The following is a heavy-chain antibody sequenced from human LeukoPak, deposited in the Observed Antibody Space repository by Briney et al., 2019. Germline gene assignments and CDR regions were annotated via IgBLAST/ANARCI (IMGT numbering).Heavy chain of an antibody. Sequence: GASMKVSCKASGYTCSRYGITWVRQAPGQGLEWMVWITAYDGNTNFAQNFQARVTRTTDTSTNTAYMELRSLRSDATAVYYCARQSFIAGDNWNYVLNGDDALDIWGQGTMVTVSS. CDR1: GYTCSRYG. V-gene: IGHV1-18*01. D-gene: IGHD1-7*01. CDR3: ARQSFIAGDNWNYVLNGDDALDI. CDR2: ITAYDGNT. J-gene: IGHJ3*02.